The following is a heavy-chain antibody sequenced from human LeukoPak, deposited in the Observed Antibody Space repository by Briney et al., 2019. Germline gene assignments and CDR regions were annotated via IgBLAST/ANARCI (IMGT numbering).Heavy chain of an antibody. D-gene: IGHD3-16*01. CDR1: GYTFTGYY. J-gene: IGHJ6*02. V-gene: IGHV1-2*02. Sequence: VASVKVSCKASGYTFTGYYMHWVRQAPGQGLEWMRWINPNSGGTNYAQKFQGRVTMTRDTSISTAYMELSRLRSDDTAVYYCASLITTYYYYGMDVWGQGTTVTVSS. CDR3: ASLITTYYYYGMDV. CDR2: INPNSGGT.